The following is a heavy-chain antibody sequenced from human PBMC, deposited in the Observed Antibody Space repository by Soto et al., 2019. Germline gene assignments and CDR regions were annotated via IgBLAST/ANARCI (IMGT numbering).Heavy chain of an antibody. CDR3: ARDGIAAADADWFDP. V-gene: IGHV3-21*01. D-gene: IGHD6-13*01. CDR2: ISSSSSYI. J-gene: IGHJ5*02. CDR1: GFTFSSYS. Sequence: GSLRLSCAASGFTFSSYSMNWVRQAPGKGLEWVSSISSSSSYIYYADSVKGRFTISRDNAKNSLYLQMNSLRAEDTAVYYCARDGIAAADADWFDPWGQGTLVTVSS.